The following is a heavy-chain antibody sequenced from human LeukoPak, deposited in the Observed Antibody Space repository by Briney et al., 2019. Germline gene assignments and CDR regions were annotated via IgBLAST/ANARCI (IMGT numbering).Heavy chain of an antibody. CDR3: AKKLSPGWGFSFDY. J-gene: IGHJ4*02. D-gene: IGHD3-16*01. V-gene: IGHV3-30*02. CDR2: IRYEGSNK. Sequence: GGSLRLSCAASGFTFRSYVMHWVRQAPGKGREWVAFIRYEGSNKYYADSEKGRFTISKDNSNSTLYLEMNSLSADDTAVYYCAKKLSPGWGFSFDYWGQGTLVTVSS. CDR1: GFTFRSYV.